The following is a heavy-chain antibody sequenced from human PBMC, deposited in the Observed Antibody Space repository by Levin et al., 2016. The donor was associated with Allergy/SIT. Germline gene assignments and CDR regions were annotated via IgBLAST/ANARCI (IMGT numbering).Heavy chain of an antibody. CDR2: IYYSGST. Sequence: SETLSLTCTVSGGSISSSSYYWGWIRQPPGKGLEWIGSIYYSGSTYYNPSLKSRVTISVDTSKNQFSLKLSSVTAADTAVYYCARQADGYNPQGPFDYWGQGTLVTVSS. V-gene: IGHV4-39*01. J-gene: IGHJ4*02. CDR1: GGSISSSSYY. D-gene: IGHD5-24*01. CDR3: ARQADGYNPQGPFDY.